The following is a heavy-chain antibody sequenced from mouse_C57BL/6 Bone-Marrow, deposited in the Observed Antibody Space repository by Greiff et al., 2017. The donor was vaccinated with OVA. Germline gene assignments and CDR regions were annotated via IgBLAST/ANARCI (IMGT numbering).Heavy chain of an antibody. Sequence: VQLQQSGPELVKPGASVKISCKASGYTFTDYYMNWVKQSHGKSLEWIGDINPNNGGTSYNQKFKGKATLTVDKSSSTAYMELRNLTSEDSAVYYCARNYYGSSYGYFDVWGTGTTVTVSS. V-gene: IGHV1-26*01. CDR2: INPNNGGT. CDR1: GYTFTDYY. D-gene: IGHD1-1*01. J-gene: IGHJ1*03. CDR3: ARNYYGSSYGYFDV.